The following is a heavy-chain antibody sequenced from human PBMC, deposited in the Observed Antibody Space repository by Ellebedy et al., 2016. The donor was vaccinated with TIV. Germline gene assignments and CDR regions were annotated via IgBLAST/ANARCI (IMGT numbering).Heavy chain of an antibody. D-gene: IGHD1-7*01. V-gene: IGHV3-23*01. CDR3: AKDALFNWNSDY. CDR1: GFTFSSYA. CDR2: ISGSGGST. Sequence: GESLKISXAASGFTFSSYALSWVRQAPGKGLEWVSAISGSGGSTYYADSVKGRFTISRDNSKNTLYLQMNSLRAEDTALYYCAKDALFNWNSDYWGQGILVAVSS. J-gene: IGHJ4*02.